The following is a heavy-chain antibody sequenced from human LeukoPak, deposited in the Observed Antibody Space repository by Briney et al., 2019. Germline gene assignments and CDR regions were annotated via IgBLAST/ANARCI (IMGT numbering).Heavy chain of an antibody. D-gene: IGHD3-3*01. CDR2: INHSGST. CDR1: GGSFSGYY. V-gene: IGHV4-34*01. J-gene: IGHJ4*02. CDR3: ARGNRYDFWSGYYVGPLNY. Sequence: SETLSLTCAVYGGSFSGYYWSWIRQPPGKGLEWIGEINHSGSTNYNPPLKSRVTISVDTSKNQFSLKLSSVTAADTAVYYCARGNRYDFWSGYYVGPLNYWGQGTLVTVSS.